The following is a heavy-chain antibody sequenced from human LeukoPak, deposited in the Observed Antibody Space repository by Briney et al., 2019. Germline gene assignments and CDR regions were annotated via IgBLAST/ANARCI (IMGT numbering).Heavy chain of an antibody. CDR2: ISAYNGNT. J-gene: IGHJ6*02. D-gene: IGHD3-3*01. V-gene: IGHV1-18*01. CDR1: GYTFTSYD. Sequence: ASVNVSCKASGYTFTSYDINWVRQATGQGLEWMGWISAYNGNTNYAQKLQGRVTMTTDTSTSTAYMELRSLRSDDTAVYYCARDYYYDFWSGYYDLYYYGMDVWGQGTTVTVSS. CDR3: ARDYYYDFWSGYYDLYYYGMDV.